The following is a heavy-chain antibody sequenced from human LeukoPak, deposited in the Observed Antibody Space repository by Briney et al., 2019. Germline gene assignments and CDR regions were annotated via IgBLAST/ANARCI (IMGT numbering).Heavy chain of an antibody. Sequence: GRSLGLSCAASGFTFDDYAMHWVRQAPGKGLEWVSGISLNSGSIGYADSVKGRFTISRDNAKNSLYLQMNSLRAEDTALYYCAKDSSGYYRLYFQHWGQGTLVTVSS. CDR2: ISLNSGSI. V-gene: IGHV3-9*01. CDR3: AKDSSGYYRLYFQH. J-gene: IGHJ1*01. CDR1: GFTFDDYA. D-gene: IGHD3-22*01.